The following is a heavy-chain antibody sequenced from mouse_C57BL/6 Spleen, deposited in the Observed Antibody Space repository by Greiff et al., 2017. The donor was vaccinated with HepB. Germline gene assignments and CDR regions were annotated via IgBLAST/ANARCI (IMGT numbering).Heavy chain of an antibody. CDR1: GYTFTSYW. J-gene: IGHJ3*01. D-gene: IGHD1-1*01. Sequence: QVQLQQPGTELVKPGASVKLSCKASGYTFTSYWMHWVKQRPGQGLEWIGNINPSNGGTNYNEKFKSKATLTVDKSSSTAYKQLSSLTSEDSAVYYCARGGSSYSAWFAYWGQGTLVTVSA. CDR3: ARGGSSYSAWFAY. CDR2: INPSNGGT. V-gene: IGHV1-53*01.